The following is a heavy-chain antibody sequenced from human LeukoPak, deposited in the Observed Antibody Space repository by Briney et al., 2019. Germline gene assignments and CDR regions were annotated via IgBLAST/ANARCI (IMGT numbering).Heavy chain of an antibody. J-gene: IGHJ4*02. CDR1: GYTFTSYG. CDR3: ARVPYQLLYFDY. CDR2: ISAYNGNT. V-gene: IGHV1-18*01. D-gene: IGHD2-2*01. Sequence: ASVKVSCKAPGYTFTSYGISWVRQAPGQGLEWMGWISAYNGNTNYAQKLQGRVTMTTDTSTSTAYMELRSLRSDDTAVYYCARVPYQLLYFDYWGQGTLVTVSS.